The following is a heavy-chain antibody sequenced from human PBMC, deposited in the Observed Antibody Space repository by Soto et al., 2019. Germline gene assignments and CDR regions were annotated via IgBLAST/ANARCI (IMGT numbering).Heavy chain of an antibody. CDR2: ISGSTGRT. Sequence: GGSLRLSCAASGFTFSSYSMSWVRRAPGKGLEWVSAISGSTGRTYYADSVKGRFTISRDNSKNTLYLQMNSLRVEDTATYYCAKYGRGGTWDYWGQGTLVTVSS. V-gene: IGHV3-23*01. J-gene: IGHJ4*02. CDR1: GFTFSSYS. CDR3: AKYGRGGTWDY. D-gene: IGHD2-15*01.